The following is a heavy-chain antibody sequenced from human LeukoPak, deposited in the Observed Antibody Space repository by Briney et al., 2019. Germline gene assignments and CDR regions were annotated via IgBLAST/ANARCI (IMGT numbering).Heavy chain of an antibody. D-gene: IGHD2-15*01. Sequence: ASVKVSCKASGYTLTGYYMHWVRQAPGQGLEWMGWINPNSGCTNYAQKLQGRVTMTTDTSPSTAYMELRSLRSDDTAVYYCARSGSLPRVYYMDVWGKGTTVTVSS. V-gene: IGHV1-2*02. CDR1: GYTLTGYY. CDR2: INPNSGCT. J-gene: IGHJ6*03. CDR3: ARSGSLPRVYYMDV.